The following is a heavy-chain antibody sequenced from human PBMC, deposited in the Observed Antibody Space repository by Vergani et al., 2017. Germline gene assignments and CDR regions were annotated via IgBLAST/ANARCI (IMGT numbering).Heavy chain of an antibody. V-gene: IGHV4-39*01. CDR3: ARTESFIFRYFHWAL. D-gene: IGHD3-9*01. Sequence: QVQLQESGPGLVKPSETLSLTCTVSGGSITSSSYYWGWIRQPPGKGLEWIGNIYHSGGAYYNPSLKGRVTISVDTSKNQFSLEVTSVTAADTAIYFCARTESFIFRYFHWALWGQGTLVTVSS. CDR2: IYHSGGA. CDR1: GGSITSSSYY. J-gene: IGHJ4*02.